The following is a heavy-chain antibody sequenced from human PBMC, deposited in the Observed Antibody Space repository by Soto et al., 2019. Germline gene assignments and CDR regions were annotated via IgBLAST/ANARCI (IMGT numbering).Heavy chain of an antibody. CDR1: GGSISSGGYY. J-gene: IGHJ4*02. CDR2: IYYSGST. Sequence: QVQLQESGPGLVKPSQTLSLTCTVSGGSISSGGYYWSWIRQHPGKGLEWIGYIYYSGSTYYNPSLNSRVTISVDTYKDQFSLKLSSVTAADTAVYYCARWPQLEPRFDYWGQGTLVTVSS. D-gene: IGHD1-1*01. V-gene: IGHV4-31*03. CDR3: ARWPQLEPRFDY.